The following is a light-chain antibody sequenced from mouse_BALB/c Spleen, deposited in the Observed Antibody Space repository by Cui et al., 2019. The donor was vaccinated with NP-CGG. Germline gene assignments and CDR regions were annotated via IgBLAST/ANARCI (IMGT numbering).Light chain of an antibody. CDR2: GTN. CDR1: TGAVTTSNY. J-gene: IGLJ1*01. Sequence: QAVVTQGSALTTSPGATVTPTCRSSTGAVTTSNYANWVQEKPDHLFTGLIGGTNNRPPGVPARFSGSLIGDKAALTITGAQTEDEAIYFCALWYSNHWVFGGGTKLTVL. CDR3: ALWYSNHWV. V-gene: IGLV1*01.